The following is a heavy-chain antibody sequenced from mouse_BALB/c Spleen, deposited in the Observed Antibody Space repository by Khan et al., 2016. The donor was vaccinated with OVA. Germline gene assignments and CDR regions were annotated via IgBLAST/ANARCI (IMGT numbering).Heavy chain of an antibody. D-gene: IGHD1-3*01. CDR2: IWAGGST. CDR3: ARLKDI. CDR1: GFSLTSYG. Sequence: QVQLKQSGPGLVAPSQSLSITCTVSGFSLTSYGVHWVRQPPGKGLEWLGVIWAGGSTNYNSAPMSRLSISKDNSKSQVVLKMNSLQTDDTAMYYCARLKDIWGQGTTLTVSS. J-gene: IGHJ2*01. V-gene: IGHV2-9*02.